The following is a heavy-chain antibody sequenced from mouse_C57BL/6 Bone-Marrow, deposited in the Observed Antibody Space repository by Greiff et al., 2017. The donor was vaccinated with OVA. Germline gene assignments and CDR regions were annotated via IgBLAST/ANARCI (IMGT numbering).Heavy chain of an antibody. CDR1: GYAFSSSW. Sequence: QVTLKVSGPELVKPGASVKISCKASGYAFSSSWMNWVKQRPGKGLEWIGRIYPGDGDTNYNGKFKGKATLTADKSSSTAYMQLSSPTSEDSAVYFCARHEDGYYASYFDYWGQGTTLTVSS. CDR2: IYPGDGDT. V-gene: IGHV1-82*01. J-gene: IGHJ2*01. CDR3: ARHEDGYYASYFDY. D-gene: IGHD2-3*01.